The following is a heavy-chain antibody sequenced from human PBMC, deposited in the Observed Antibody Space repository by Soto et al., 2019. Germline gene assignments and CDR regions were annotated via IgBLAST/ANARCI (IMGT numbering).Heavy chain of an antibody. CDR1: GFTFSSFW. J-gene: IGHJ3*02. CDR3: ARGDMVRENDAFDI. CDR2: IKPDGSEK. D-gene: IGHD3-10*01. V-gene: IGHV3-7*01. Sequence: EQLVESGGGLVQPGGSLRLSCAASGFTFSSFWMNWVRQTPGKGLEWVAHIKPDGSEKYFVDSVRGRFTISRDNAKNSVYLQMNSLRAEDTAVYYCARGDMVRENDAFDIWGQGTMVTVSS.